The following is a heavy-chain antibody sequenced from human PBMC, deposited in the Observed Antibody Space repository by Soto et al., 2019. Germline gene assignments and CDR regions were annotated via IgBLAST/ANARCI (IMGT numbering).Heavy chain of an antibody. J-gene: IGHJ3*02. CDR2: IYPGDSDT. Sequence: PGESLKISCKGSGYSFTSYWIGWVRQMPGKGLEWMGIIYPGDSDTRYSPSFQGQVTISADKSNSTAYLQWSSLKASDTAMYYCARARKYNWNDRDAFDIGGQATMVTAS. V-gene: IGHV5-51*01. CDR3: ARARKYNWNDRDAFDI. D-gene: IGHD1-20*01. CDR1: GYSFTSYW.